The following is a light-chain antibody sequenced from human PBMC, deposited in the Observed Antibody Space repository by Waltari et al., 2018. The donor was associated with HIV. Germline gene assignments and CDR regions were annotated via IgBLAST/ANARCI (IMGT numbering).Light chain of an antibody. Sequence: QSALTQPPSVSGSPGQSVTISCTATSSDVGTYNRVSWYQQPPGTAPKLMVFDVSHRPSGVPYRCSGSKSGNTASLTISGLRAEDEADYYCCSSTSSGLYVFGTGTKVTVL. CDR2: DVS. J-gene: IGLJ1*01. CDR1: SSDVGTYNR. CDR3: CSSTSSGLYV. V-gene: IGLV2-18*02.